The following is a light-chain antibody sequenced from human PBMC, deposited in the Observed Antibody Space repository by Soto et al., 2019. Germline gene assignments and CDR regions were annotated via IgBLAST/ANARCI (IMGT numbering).Light chain of an antibody. CDR1: QSLSSSF. J-gene: IGKJ2*01. V-gene: IGKV3-20*01. CDR2: GAS. CDR3: LQYASPLYT. Sequence: EVVLTQSPGTLSLSPGERATLSCRASQSLSSSFLAWYQKKPGQAPRLLIYGASNRATGIPDRFSGGGSGTAVTLTISRLEPDDFAVYFWLQYASPLYTFGQGTKLEIK.